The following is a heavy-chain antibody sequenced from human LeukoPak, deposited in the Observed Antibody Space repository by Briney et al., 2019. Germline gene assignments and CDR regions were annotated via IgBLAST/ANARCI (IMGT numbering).Heavy chain of an antibody. V-gene: IGHV4-34*01. Sequence: PSETLSLTCAVYGGSFSGYYWSWIRQPPGKGLERIGEINHSGGTNYNPSLKSRVTISVDTSKNQFSLKLSSVTAADTAVYYCARGYDSSGYLDYWGQGTLVTVSS. J-gene: IGHJ4*02. CDR1: GGSFSGYY. CDR3: ARGYDSSGYLDY. CDR2: INHSGGT. D-gene: IGHD3-22*01.